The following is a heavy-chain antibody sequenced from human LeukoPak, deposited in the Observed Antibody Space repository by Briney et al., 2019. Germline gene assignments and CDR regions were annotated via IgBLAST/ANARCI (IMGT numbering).Heavy chain of an antibody. V-gene: IGHV3-73*01. CDR3: AKDVVGQQWLENY. CDR2: IRSKTNSYAT. Sequence: GGSLRLSCAASGFTFSGSAMHWVRQASGKGLEWVGRIRSKTNSYATSYAASVKGRFALSRDDSKNTAYLQMNSLRPEDTAVYYCAKDVVGQQWLENYWGQGTLVTVSS. J-gene: IGHJ4*02. D-gene: IGHD6-19*01. CDR1: GFTFSGSA.